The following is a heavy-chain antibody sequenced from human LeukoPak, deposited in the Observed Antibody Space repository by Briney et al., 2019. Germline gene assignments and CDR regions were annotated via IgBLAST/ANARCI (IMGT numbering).Heavy chain of an antibody. CDR2: IIPILGIA. J-gene: IGHJ4*02. V-gene: IGHV1-69*04. D-gene: IGHD2-2*01. CDR1: GGTFSSYA. CDR3: ARILPAARRNDWSFIIDN. Sequence: SVKVSCKASGGTFSSYAISWVRQAPGQGLEWMGRIIPILGIANYAQKFQGRVTITADKSTSTAYMELSSLRSEDTAVYYCARILPAARRNDWSFIIDNWGQGTLVTVSS.